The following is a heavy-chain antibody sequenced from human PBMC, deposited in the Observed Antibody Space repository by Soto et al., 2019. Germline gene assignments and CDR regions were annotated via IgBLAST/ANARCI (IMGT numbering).Heavy chain of an antibody. Sequence: SETLSLTCTVSGGSISNSDYYWGWIRQSPGKGLEWIGSIYYSGTNFYDPSLRSRLSMSVDTSKNQFSLRLNSVTAADTAVYYCARQARGTTWSDFDYWSQGTLVTVSS. D-gene: IGHD1-7*01. CDR2: IYYSGTN. V-gene: IGHV4-39*01. CDR1: GGSISNSDYY. CDR3: ARQARGTTWSDFDY. J-gene: IGHJ4*02.